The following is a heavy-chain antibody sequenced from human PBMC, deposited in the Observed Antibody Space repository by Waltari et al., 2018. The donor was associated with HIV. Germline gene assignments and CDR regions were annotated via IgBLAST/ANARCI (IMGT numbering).Heavy chain of an antibody. Sequence: QVLESGGGWVPPGGSLRLSCEASGFTFGSYAMTLVRQPPRKGLEWVSVISGTGATILHADSVKGRFTISRDNSNNAVYLQMDSLKVEDTAVYYCAKGGLCNRGSCYKRFDSWGQGTAVTVSS. CDR1: GFTFGSYA. V-gene: IGHV3-23*01. CDR2: ISGTGATI. CDR3: AKGGLCNRGSCYKRFDS. J-gene: IGHJ4*02. D-gene: IGHD2-15*01.